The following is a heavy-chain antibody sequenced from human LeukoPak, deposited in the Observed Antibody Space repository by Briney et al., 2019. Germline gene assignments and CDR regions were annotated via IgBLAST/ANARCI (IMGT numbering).Heavy chain of an antibody. Sequence: PGGSLRLSCAASGFTFSSYAMSWVRQAPGKGLEWVSAISGSGGSTYYADSVKGRFTISRDNAKSSLYLQMNSLRVEDTAVYYCARHKRASQYYFDYWGQGTLVTVSS. V-gene: IGHV3-23*01. CDR2: ISGSGGST. CDR3: ARHKRASQYYFDY. J-gene: IGHJ4*02. CDR1: GFTFSSYA.